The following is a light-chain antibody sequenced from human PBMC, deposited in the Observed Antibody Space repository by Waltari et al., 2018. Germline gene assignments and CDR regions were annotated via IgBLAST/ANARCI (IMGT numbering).Light chain of an antibody. CDR2: AAS. J-gene: IGKJ1*01. Sequence: DIVLTQSPGTLSLSPGERATLSCMASQSASSSYLAWYQQKPGQAPRFLIYAASTRATGIPDRFSGSGSGTDFTLTISRLEPEDFAVYYCQHYGWSSWTFGQGTKVVIK. CDR3: QHYGWSSWT. V-gene: IGKV3-20*01. CDR1: QSASSSY.